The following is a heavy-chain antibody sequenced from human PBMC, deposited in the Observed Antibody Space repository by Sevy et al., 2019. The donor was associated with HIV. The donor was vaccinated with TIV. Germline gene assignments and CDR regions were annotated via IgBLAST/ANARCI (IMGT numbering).Heavy chain of an antibody. D-gene: IGHD6-6*01. CDR1: GYTFTGYY. CDR2: INPNSGGT. V-gene: IGHV1-2*06. CDR3: ANGAAHYYYYGMDV. J-gene: IGHJ6*02. Sequence: ASVKVSCKASGYTFTGYYMHWVRQAPGQGLEWMGRINPNSGGTNYAQKFQGRVTMTRDTSISTAYMELSRLRSDDTAVYYCANGAAHYYYYGMDVWGQGTTVTV.